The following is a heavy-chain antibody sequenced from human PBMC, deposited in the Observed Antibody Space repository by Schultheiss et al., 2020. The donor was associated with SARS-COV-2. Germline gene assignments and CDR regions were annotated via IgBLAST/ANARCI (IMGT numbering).Heavy chain of an antibody. D-gene: IGHD4-11*01. CDR1: GGSFSGYY. CDR2: IHHSGST. J-gene: IGHJ3*01. Sequence: SETLSLTCAVYGGSFSGYYWSWIRQPPGKGLEWIGEIHHSGSTYYNPSLKSRVTISVDTSKNQFSLRLSSVTAADTAVYYCARDTVTDDAFDVWGQGTMVTVSS. CDR3: ARDTVTDDAFDV. V-gene: IGHV4-34*01.